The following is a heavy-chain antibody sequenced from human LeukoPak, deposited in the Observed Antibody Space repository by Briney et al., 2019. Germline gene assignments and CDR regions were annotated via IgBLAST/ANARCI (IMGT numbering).Heavy chain of an antibody. J-gene: IGHJ4*02. D-gene: IGHD6-13*01. CDR1: GFTFSSYG. Sequence: GRSLRLSCAASGFTFSSYGMHWVRQAPGKGLEWVAVISYDGSNKYYADSVKGRFTISRDNSKNTLYLQMNSLRAEDTAVYYCAKDMYSSSWYYFDYWGQGTLVTVSS. CDR3: AKDMYSSSWYYFDY. CDR2: ISYDGSNK. V-gene: IGHV3-30*18.